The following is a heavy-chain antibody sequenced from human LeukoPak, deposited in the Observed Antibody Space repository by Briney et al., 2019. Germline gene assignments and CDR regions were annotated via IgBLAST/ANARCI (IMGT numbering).Heavy chain of an antibody. D-gene: IGHD6-19*01. V-gene: IGHV4-34*01. CDR1: GGSFSGYY. Sequence: PSETLSLTCAVCGGSFSGYYWSWIRQPPGKGLEWIGEINHSGSTNYNPSLKSRVTISVDTSKNQFSLKLSSVTAADTAVYYCARGLTAVASYFDYWGQGTLVTVSS. CDR2: INHSGST. J-gene: IGHJ4*02. CDR3: ARGLTAVASYFDY.